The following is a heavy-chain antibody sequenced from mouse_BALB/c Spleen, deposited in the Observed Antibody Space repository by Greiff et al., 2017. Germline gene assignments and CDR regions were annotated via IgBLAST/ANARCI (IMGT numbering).Heavy chain of an antibody. CDR2: IDPYDSAT. CDR3: AKWGDDYDGDYYAMDY. J-gene: IGHJ4*01. D-gene: IGHD2-4*01. CDR1: GYTFTSYW. V-gene: IGHV1-74*01. Sequence: QVQLLQPGAELVRPGASVKLSCKASGYTFTSYWMNWVKQRPEQGLEWIGRIDPYDSATYYNQKIKDKAILTVDKSSSTAYMQLSSQTSEDSAVYYCAKWGDDYDGDYYAMDYWGQGTSVTVSS.